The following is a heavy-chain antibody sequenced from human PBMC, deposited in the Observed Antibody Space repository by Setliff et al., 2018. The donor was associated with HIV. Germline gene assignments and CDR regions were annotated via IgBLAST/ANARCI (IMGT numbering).Heavy chain of an antibody. J-gene: IGHJ5*02. V-gene: IGHV4-38-2*02. Sequence: SETLSLTCAVSGYSISSGYYWGWIRQPPGKGLEWIGSIFHSAATNYNPSLKSRVTISIDTSKNQFSLKLTSVTAADTAVYYCARELTSVAGTRPPFDPWGQGTLVTVSS. CDR2: IFHSAAT. CDR3: ARELTSVAGTRPPFDP. D-gene: IGHD6-19*01. CDR1: GYSISSGYY.